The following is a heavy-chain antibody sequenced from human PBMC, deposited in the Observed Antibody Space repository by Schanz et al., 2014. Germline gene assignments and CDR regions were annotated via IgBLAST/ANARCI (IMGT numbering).Heavy chain of an antibody. CDR3: ARDRDQWDGNYLDY. CDR2: IGGSDGNK. V-gene: IGHV1-18*01. J-gene: IGHJ4*02. Sequence: QVQLVQSGGEVKTPGASVKVSCKASGYTFTRSGISWVRQAPGQGLEWMGWIGGSDGNKNVAQKFQGRVTMTTDTSTSTVYMELRSLTSDDSAVYYCARDRDQWDGNYLDYWGQGTLVTVSS. CDR1: GYTFTRSG. D-gene: IGHD1-26*01.